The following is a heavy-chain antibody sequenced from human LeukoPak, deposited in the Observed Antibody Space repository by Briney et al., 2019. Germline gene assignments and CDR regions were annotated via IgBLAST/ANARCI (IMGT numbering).Heavy chain of an antibody. CDR3: ARGQSDFWSGYYGKDAFDI. D-gene: IGHD3-3*01. J-gene: IGHJ3*02. CDR2: IYYSGST. V-gene: IGHV4-39*07. Sequence: PSETLSLTCTVSGGSISSYYWGWIRQPPGKGLEWIGSIYYSGSTYYNPSLKSRVTISVDTSKNQFSLKLSSVTAADTAVYYCARGQSDFWSGYYGKDAFDIWGQGTMVTVSS. CDR1: GGSISSYY.